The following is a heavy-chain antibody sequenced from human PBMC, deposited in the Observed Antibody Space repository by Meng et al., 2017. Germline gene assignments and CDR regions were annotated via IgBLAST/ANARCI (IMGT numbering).Heavy chain of an antibody. CDR2: IWYDGSNK. V-gene: IGHV3-33*01. D-gene: IGHD3-22*01. CDR1: GFTFSSYG. CDR3: ARVVIFYNDAFDI. J-gene: IGHJ3*02. Sequence: GGSLRLSCAASGFTFSSYGMHWVRQAPGKGLEWVAVIWYDGSNKYYADSVKGRFTISRDNSKNTLYLQMNSLRAEDTAVYYCARVVIFYNDAFDIWGQGTMVTVSS.